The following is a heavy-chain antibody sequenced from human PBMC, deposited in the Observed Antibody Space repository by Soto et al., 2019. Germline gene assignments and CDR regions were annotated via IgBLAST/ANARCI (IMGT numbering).Heavy chain of an antibody. J-gene: IGHJ6*02. CDR3: AGPLLGYGDYNGMDV. V-gene: IGHV3-48*03. CDR2: ISSSGSTI. CDR1: GFTFSSYE. Sequence: XGSLRLSCSASGFTFSSYEMNWVRQAPGKGLEWVSYISSSGSTIYYADSVKGRFTISRDNAKNSLYLQMNSLRAEDTAVYYCAGPLLGYGDYNGMDVWGQGTTVTVSS. D-gene: IGHD4-17*01.